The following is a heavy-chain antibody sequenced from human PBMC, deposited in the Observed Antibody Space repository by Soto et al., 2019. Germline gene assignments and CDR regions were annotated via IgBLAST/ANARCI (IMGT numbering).Heavy chain of an antibody. CDR1: GGSFSGYY. D-gene: IGHD6-19*01. J-gene: IGHJ4*02. Sequence: TLSLTCAVYGGSFSGYYWSRFRQPPGKGLEWIGEINHSGSTNYNPSLKSRVTISVDTSKNQFSLKLSSVTAADTAVYYCARGIAVARHYFDYWGQGTLVTVSS. V-gene: IGHV4-34*01. CDR2: INHSGST. CDR3: ARGIAVARHYFDY.